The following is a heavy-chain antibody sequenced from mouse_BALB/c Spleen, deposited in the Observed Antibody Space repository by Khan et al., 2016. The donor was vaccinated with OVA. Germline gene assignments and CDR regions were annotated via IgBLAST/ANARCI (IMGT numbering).Heavy chain of an antibody. CDR2: INTYTGEA. CDR3: SRSNGNYWFAY. CDR1: GYTLTDYG. J-gene: IGHJ3*01. Sequence: QIQLVQSGPELKKPGATVKISCKASGYTLTDYGMNWVKQAPGKGLKWMGWINTYTGEATYADDFKGRFAFTLETSANTAYLQINNLKTEDTATXCCSRSNGNYWFAYWGQGTPVTVSA. D-gene: IGHD2-1*01. V-gene: IGHV9-3-1*01.